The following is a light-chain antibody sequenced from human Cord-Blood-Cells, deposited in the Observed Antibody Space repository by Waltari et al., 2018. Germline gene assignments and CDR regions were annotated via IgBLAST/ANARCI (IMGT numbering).Light chain of an antibody. CDR1: QSISSY. CDR3: QQSYSTPLT. CDR2: AAS. Sequence: DIQMTQSPSSLSASVGDRVTITCRASQSISSYLNWYQQKPGKAPKLLIYAASSLQSGVPSRFSGSGSWTDFTLTISSLQPEDFATYYCQQSYSTPLTFGGGTTAEI. V-gene: IGKV1-39*01. J-gene: IGKJ4*01.